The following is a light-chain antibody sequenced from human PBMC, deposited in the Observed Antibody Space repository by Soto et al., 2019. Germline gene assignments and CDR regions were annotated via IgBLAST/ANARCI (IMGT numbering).Light chain of an antibody. Sequence: SALTQPASVSGSPGQSITISCTGTSSDVGGYNYVSWYQQHPGKAPKLVIYEVSNRPSGVSNRFSGSKSGNTASLTISGLQAEDEADYHCSSYTTSITVFGTGTKATVL. CDR2: EVS. CDR3: SSYTTSITV. J-gene: IGLJ1*01. CDR1: SSDVGGYNY. V-gene: IGLV2-14*01.